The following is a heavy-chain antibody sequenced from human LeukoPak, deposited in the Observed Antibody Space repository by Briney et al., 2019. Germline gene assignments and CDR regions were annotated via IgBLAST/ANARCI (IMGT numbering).Heavy chain of an antibody. J-gene: IGHJ5*02. V-gene: IGHV1-24*01. Sequence: ASVKVSCKVSGYTLTELSMHWVREAPGKGLGWMGGFDPADGETIYAQKFQGRVTMTEDTSTDTAYMELSSLRSEDTAVNYCATLSRITMVRGAIPLHNWFDPWGQGTLVTVSS. D-gene: IGHD3-10*01. CDR1: GYTLTELS. CDR2: FDPADGET. CDR3: ATLSRITMVRGAIPLHNWFDP.